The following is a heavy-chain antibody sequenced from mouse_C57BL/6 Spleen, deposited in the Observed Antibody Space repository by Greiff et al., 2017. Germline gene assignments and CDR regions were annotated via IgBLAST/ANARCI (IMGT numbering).Heavy chain of an antibody. J-gene: IGHJ2*01. CDR1: GYTFTSYW. D-gene: IGHD4-1*01. Sequence: QVHVKQPGAELVMPGASVKLSCKASGYTFTSYWMHWVKQRPGQGLEWIGEIDPSDSYTNYNQKFKGKSTLTVDKSSSTAYMQLSSLTSEDSAVYYCARKPQLTGFLFDYWGQGTTLTVSS. CDR2: IDPSDSYT. CDR3: ARKPQLTGFLFDY. V-gene: IGHV1-69*01.